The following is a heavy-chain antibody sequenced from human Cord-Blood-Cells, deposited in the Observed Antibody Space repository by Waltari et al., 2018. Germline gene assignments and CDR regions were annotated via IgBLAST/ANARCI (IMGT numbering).Heavy chain of an antibody. CDR2: INPNSGGT. Sequence: QVQLVQSGAEVKKPGASVKVSCKASGYTFTGYYMPCVRQAPGQGLEWMGWINPNSGGTNYAQKFQGRVTMTRDTSISTAYMELSRLRSDDTAVYYCARDLDIAVAATDYWGQGTLVTVSS. CDR1: GYTFTGYY. CDR3: ARDLDIAVAATDY. D-gene: IGHD6-19*01. J-gene: IGHJ4*02. V-gene: IGHV1-2*02.